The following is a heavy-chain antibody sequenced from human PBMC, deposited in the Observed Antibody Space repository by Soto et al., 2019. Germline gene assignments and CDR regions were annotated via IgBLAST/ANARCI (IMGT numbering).Heavy chain of an antibody. J-gene: IGHJ4*02. CDR1: GFTFRSYE. CDR3: AIVLCFGDVSSFFFEC. D-gene: IGHD3-16*02. CDR2: ISSSGTTV. V-gene: IGHV3-48*03. Sequence: GGSMRLSCAASGFTFRSYEMNWVRQAPGKGLEWVSYISSSGTTVYYADSVKGRFTISRDNAKNSLYLQMNNVRVEDTAVYYYAIVLCFGDVSSFFFECWARGSSVTVSA.